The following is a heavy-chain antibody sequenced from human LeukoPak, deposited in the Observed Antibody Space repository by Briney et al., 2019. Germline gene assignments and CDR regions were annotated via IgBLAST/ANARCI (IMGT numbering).Heavy chain of an antibody. CDR1: SGSFRGYY. V-gene: IGHV4-34*01. CDR3: ARVRHDPLEYYYYIDV. D-gene: IGHD3-3*01. CDR2: MRPSGRT. J-gene: IGHJ6*03. Sequence: WETLSLTCAMSSGSFRGYYGSWIRQSPGKGLEWIGEMRPSGRTKYNPSLKSRVSISEETSKNLLFLKLTSVTAADTAEYFCARVRHDPLEYYYYIDVRGTGTTVAVFS.